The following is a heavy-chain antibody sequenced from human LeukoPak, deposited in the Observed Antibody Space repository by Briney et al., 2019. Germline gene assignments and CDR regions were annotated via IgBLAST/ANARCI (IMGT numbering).Heavy chain of an antibody. CDR3: ARASTIFGVVITPDAFDI. J-gene: IGHJ3*02. Sequence: GASVKVSCKASGYTFTGYYMHWVRQAPGQGLEWMGWINPKSGGTNYAQKFQGRVTMTRDTSISTAYMELSRLRSDDTAVYYCARASTIFGVVITPDAFDIWGQGTMVTVSS. CDR2: INPKSGGT. D-gene: IGHD3-3*01. V-gene: IGHV1-2*02. CDR1: GYTFTGYY.